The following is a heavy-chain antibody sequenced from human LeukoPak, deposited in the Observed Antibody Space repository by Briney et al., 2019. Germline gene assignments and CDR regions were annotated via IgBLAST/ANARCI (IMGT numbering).Heavy chain of an antibody. D-gene: IGHD3-22*01. CDR1: GGSISSGGYY. J-gene: IGHJ3*02. Sequence: PSQTLSLTCTVSGGSISSGGYYWSWIRQPPGKGLEWIGYIYHSGSTYYNPSLKSRVTISVDTSKNQFSLKLSSVTAADTAVYYCARDDYYSDSSGRGGAFDIWGQGTMVTVSS. V-gene: IGHV4-30-2*01. CDR2: IYHSGST. CDR3: ARDDYYSDSSGRGGAFDI.